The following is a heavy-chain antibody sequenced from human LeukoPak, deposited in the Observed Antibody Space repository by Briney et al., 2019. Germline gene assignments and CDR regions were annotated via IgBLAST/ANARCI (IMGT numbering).Heavy chain of an antibody. CDR3: ARAHASDY. CDR2: IYPGDSDT. Sequence: GESLQISCKGSGYSFTSNWIAWVRRTPGKGLECIGMIYPGDSDTKYSPSFQGQVTISADKSISTAYLQWSSLKASDSAMYYCARAHASDYWGQGTLVTVSS. V-gene: IGHV5-51*01. CDR1: GYSFTSNW. J-gene: IGHJ4*02.